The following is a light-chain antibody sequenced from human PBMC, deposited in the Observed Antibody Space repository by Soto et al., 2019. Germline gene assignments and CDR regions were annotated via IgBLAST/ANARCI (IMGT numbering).Light chain of an antibody. J-gene: IGKJ5*01. Sequence: EIVMTQSPATLSVSPGESATLSCRASQSVSSNLAWHQQKPGQAPRILMYDASTRATGISARFSGSGSGTEFTLTISSLKSEDYAVYYCQQYKSWPPITFGQGTRLEIK. CDR2: DAS. CDR3: QQYKSWPPIT. CDR1: QSVSSN. V-gene: IGKV3-15*01.